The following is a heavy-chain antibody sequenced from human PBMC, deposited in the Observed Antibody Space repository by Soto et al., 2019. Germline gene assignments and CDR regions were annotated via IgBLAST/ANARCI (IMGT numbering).Heavy chain of an antibody. V-gene: IGHV3-23*01. Sequence: GGSLRLSCSASGFTFSSYAMSWVRQAPGKGLEWVSAISGSGGSTYYADSVKGRFTISRDNSKNTLYLQMNSLRAEDTAVYYCAKYGPFGERPRGWFDPWGQGTLVTVSS. CDR3: AKYGPFGERPRGWFDP. J-gene: IGHJ5*02. D-gene: IGHD3-10*01. CDR2: ISGSGGST. CDR1: GFTFSSYA.